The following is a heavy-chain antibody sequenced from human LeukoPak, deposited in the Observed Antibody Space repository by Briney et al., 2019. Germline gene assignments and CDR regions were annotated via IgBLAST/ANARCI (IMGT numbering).Heavy chain of an antibody. V-gene: IGHV3-20*04. CDR3: ARGHSGGTCSSCPDY. CDR1: GFTFTSYS. D-gene: IGHD2-15*01. CDR2: LNWDGGST. J-gene: IGHJ4*02. Sequence: RPGGSLRLSCAASGFTFTSYSMSWVRQAPGKGLEWVSGLNWDGGSTTYADSVRGRFTISRDNVKNSLYLQMNSLRVEDTALYYCARGHSGGTCSSCPDYWGQGILVTVSS.